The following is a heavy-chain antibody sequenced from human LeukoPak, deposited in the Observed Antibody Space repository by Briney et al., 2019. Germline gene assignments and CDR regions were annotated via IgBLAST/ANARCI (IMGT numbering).Heavy chain of an antibody. CDR1: GGSISSYSGGSISHYY. D-gene: IGHD4-17*01. CDR3: ARDFTYGDYNFDY. J-gene: IGHJ4*02. V-gene: IGHV4-61*08. Sequence: PETLSLTCTVSGGSISSYSGGSISHYYWNWIRQPPGRGLEWPGYIYYSGTTWYNPSLKGRVTISVDTSKSQVTLTLNSVTAADTAVYYCARDFTYGDYNFDYWGQGTLVTVTA. CDR2: IYYSGTT.